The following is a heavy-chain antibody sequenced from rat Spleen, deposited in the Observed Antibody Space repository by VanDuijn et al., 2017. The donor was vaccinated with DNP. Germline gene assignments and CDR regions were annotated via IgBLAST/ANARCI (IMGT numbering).Heavy chain of an antibody. J-gene: IGHJ3*01. CDR1: GFTFNNYW. D-gene: IGHD1-7*01. CDR3: ATSSYYGYDYGFAY. Sequence: EVQLVESGGGLVQPGRSVKLSCAASGFTFNNYWMTWIRQVPGKGLEWVASITNSGGSTYYPDSVKGRFTISRDNAKNTLYLQMNSLRSEDTATYYCATSSYYGYDYGFAYWGQGTLVTVSS. V-gene: IGHV5-31*01. CDR2: ITNSGGST.